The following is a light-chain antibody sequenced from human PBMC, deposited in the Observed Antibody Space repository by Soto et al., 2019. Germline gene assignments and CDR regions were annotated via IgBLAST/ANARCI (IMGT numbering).Light chain of an antibody. V-gene: IGKV1-5*01. J-gene: IGKJ5*01. CDR3: QQYESLPLT. CDR2: DAS. CDR1: QSISVS. Sequence: IQMTQSPSTLSASVGDTVTITCRASQSISVSLAWYQQKPGKAPNLLIYDASTLQGGVPSRFSGSGSGTEFTLTVSSLQPEDFATYYCQQYESLPLTFGQGTRLEIK.